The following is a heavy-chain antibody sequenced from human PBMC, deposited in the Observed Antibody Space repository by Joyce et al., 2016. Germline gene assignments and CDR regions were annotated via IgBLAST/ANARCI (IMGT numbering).Heavy chain of an antibody. V-gene: IGHV4-4*02. CDR2: IYHSGRT. CDR1: GGSISSSNW. Sequence: QVQLQESGPGLVKPSGTLSLTCAVSGGSISSSNWWSWVRQPPGKGLEWIGEIYHSGRTNYSPSLKSRVTMSVDKSKNQFSLKVTSVTAADTAVYFCATDPYGDYFDHWGQGALVTVSS. J-gene: IGHJ4*02. CDR3: ATDPYGDYFDH. D-gene: IGHD4-17*01.